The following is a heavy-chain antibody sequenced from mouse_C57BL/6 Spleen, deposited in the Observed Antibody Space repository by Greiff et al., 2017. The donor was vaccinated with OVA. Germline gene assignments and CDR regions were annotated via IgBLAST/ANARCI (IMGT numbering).Heavy chain of an antibody. Sequence: EVQLVESGGGLVKPGGSLKLSCAASGFTFSDYGMHWVRQAPEQGLEWVAYISSGSSTIYYADTVKGRFTISRDNAKNTLFLQMTSLRSEDTAMYYCARNGYYVGYAMDDWGQGTSVTVSS. CDR1: GFTFSDYG. CDR2: ISSGSSTI. CDR3: ARNGYYVGYAMDD. V-gene: IGHV5-17*01. D-gene: IGHD2-3*01. J-gene: IGHJ4*01.